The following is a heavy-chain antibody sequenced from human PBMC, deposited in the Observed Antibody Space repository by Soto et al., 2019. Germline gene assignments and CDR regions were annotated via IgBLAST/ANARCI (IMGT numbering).Heavy chain of an antibody. CDR2: ISWNSGSI. CDR1: GFTFDDYA. J-gene: IGHJ5*02. Sequence: EVQLVESGGGLVQPGRSLRLSCAASGFTFDDYAMHWVRQAPGKGLEWVSGISWNSGSIGYADSVKGRFTISRDNDKNSLYLQMNSLRAEDTALYYCAKGAWFDPWGQGTLVTVSS. V-gene: IGHV3-9*01. CDR3: AKGAWFDP.